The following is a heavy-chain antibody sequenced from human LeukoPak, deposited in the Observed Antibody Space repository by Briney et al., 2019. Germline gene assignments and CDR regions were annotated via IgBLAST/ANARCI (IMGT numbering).Heavy chain of an antibody. CDR3: VRDPSYGSSWYYYMDV. CDR2: ISSSGSTI. D-gene: IGHD6-13*01. Sequence: GGSLRLSCAASGFTFSDYYMSWIRQAPGKGLEWVSYISSSGSTIYYADSVKGRFTISRDNAKNSLYLQMDSLRVEDTAGYYCVRDPSYGSSWYYYMDVWGKGTTVTVSS. V-gene: IGHV3-11*04. CDR1: GFTFSDYY. J-gene: IGHJ6*03.